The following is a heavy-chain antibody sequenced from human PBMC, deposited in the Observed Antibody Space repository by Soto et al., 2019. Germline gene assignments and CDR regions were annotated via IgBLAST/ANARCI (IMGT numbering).Heavy chain of an antibody. J-gene: IGHJ6*02. Sequence: PGGSLRLSCAASGFTFSSYAMHWVRQAPGKGLEWVAVISYDGSNKYYADSVKGRFTISRDNSKNTLYLQMNSLRAEDTAVYYCARDSGSYTYYNYYGLDVWGQGTTVTVSS. CDR2: ISYDGSNK. V-gene: IGHV3-30-3*01. CDR1: GFTFSSYA. CDR3: ARDSGSYTYYNYYGLDV. D-gene: IGHD1-26*01.